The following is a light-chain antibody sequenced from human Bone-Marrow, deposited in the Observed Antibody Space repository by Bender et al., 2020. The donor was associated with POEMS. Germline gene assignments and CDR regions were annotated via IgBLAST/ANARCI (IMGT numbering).Light chain of an antibody. Sequence: QSALTQPRSVSGSPGQSVTISCTGTSSDAGGYNSVSWYQQHPGKAPKLLIYDVTNRPSRVSHRFSGSKSGNTASLTISGLQAEDEADYYCSSYTSSSTVVFGGGTKLTVL. CDR3: SSYTSSSTVV. CDR2: DVT. V-gene: IGLV2-14*01. J-gene: IGLJ3*02. CDR1: SSDAGGYNS.